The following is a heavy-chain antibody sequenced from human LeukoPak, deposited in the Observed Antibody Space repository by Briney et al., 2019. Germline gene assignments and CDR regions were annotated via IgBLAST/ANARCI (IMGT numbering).Heavy chain of an antibody. CDR1: GRSFSGYY. CDR3: ARGRYYYDSTYDY. D-gene: IGHD3-22*01. V-gene: IGHV4-34*01. Sequence: SETLSLTCAVYGRSFSGYYWSWIRQPPGKGLEWIGEINHSGSTNYNPSLKSRVTISVDTSKNQFSLKLSSVTAADTAVYYCARGRYYYDSTYDYWGQGTLVTVSS. CDR2: INHSGST. J-gene: IGHJ4*02.